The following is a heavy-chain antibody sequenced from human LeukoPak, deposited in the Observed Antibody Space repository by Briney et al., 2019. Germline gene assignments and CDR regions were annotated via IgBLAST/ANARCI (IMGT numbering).Heavy chain of an antibody. Sequence: PSETLSLACTVSGGSISGSYWTWIRQPPGKGLEWIGYIYYSGSTNYNPSLKSRVTISVDTSKNQFSLKLSSVTAADTAVYYCARDRGGYDFWSGYWGWFDPWGQGTLVTVSS. CDR1: GGSISGSY. J-gene: IGHJ5*02. CDR3: ARDRGGYDFWSGYWGWFDP. V-gene: IGHV4-59*12. D-gene: IGHD3-3*01. CDR2: IYYSGST.